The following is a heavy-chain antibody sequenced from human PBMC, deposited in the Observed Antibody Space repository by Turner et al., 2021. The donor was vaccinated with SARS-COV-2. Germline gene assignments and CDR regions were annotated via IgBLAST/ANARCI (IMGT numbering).Heavy chain of an antibody. J-gene: IGHJ5*02. CDR2: ISYDGSNK. D-gene: IGHD2-8*01. CDR3: ARALINYCTNGVCFPFDP. V-gene: IGHV3-30-3*01. CDR1: GFTFSSYA. Sequence: QVQLVESGGGVVQPGRSLRLSCAASGFTFSSYAMHWVRQAPGKGLEWVAVISYDGSNKYYADSVKGRFTISRDNSKNTLYLQMNSLRAEDTAVYYCARALINYCTNGVCFPFDP.